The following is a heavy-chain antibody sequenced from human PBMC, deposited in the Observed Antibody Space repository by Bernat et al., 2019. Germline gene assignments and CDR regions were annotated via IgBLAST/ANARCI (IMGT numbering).Heavy chain of an antibody. J-gene: IGHJ4*02. CDR3: ARDAYCISTSCLAPFDY. CDR1: GFTFSSYA. CDR2: ISYDGSNK. D-gene: IGHD2-2*01. Sequence: QVQLVESGGGVVQPGRSLRLSCAASGFTFSSYAMHWVRQAPGKGLEWVAVISYDGSNKYYADSVKGRFTISRDNSKNTLYLQMNSLRAEDTAVYYCARDAYCISTSCLAPFDYWGQGTLVTVSS. V-gene: IGHV3-30-3*01.